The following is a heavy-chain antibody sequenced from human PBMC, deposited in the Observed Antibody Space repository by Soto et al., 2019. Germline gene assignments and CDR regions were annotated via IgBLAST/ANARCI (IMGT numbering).Heavy chain of an antibody. CDR2: ISGSGGST. CDR1: GFTFSSYA. V-gene: IGHV3-23*01. J-gene: IGHJ4*02. D-gene: IGHD3-10*01. Sequence: GGSLRLSCAASGFTFSSYAMSWVRQAPGKGLEWVSAISGSGGSTYYADSVKGRFTISRNNSKNTLYLQMNSLRAEDTAVYYCAKDPLLLWFGELPYYFDYWGQGTLVTVSS. CDR3: AKDPLLLWFGELPYYFDY.